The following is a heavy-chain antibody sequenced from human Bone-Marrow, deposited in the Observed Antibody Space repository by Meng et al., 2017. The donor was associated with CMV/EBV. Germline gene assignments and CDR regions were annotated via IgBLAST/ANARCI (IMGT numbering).Heavy chain of an antibody. V-gene: IGHV3-9*01. J-gene: IGHJ4*02. D-gene: IGHD3-3*01. CDR3: ARKRITIFGVVRGFDY. CDR1: GFTFDDYA. CDR2: ISWNSGSI. Sequence: SLKISCAASGFTFDDYAMHWVRQAPGKGLEWVSGISWNSGSIGYADSVKGRFTISRDNAKNSLYLQMNSLRAEDTAVYYCARKRITIFGVVRGFDYWGQGTLVTVSS.